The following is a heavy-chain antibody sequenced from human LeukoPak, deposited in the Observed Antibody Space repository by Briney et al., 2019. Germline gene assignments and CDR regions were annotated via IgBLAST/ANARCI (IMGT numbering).Heavy chain of an antibody. V-gene: IGHV1-2*02. Sequence: ASVKVSCKASGYTFTGYYMHWVRQAPGQGLEWMGWINPNSGGTNYAQKFQGRVTMTRDTSISTAYMELSRLRSDDTAVYYCARLCGGDCYSGYFDYWGQGTLVTVSS. CDR1: GYTFTGYY. CDR2: INPNSGGT. D-gene: IGHD2-21*02. J-gene: IGHJ4*02. CDR3: ARLCGGDCYSGYFDY.